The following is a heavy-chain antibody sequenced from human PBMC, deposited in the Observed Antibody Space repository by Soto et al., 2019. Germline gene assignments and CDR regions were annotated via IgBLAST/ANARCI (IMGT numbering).Heavy chain of an antibody. J-gene: IGHJ4*02. D-gene: IGHD6-13*01. Sequence: GGSLRLSCAASGFTFSSYGMHWVRQAPGKGLEWVAVISYDGSNKYYADSVKGRFTISRDNSKNTLYLQMNSLRAEDTAVYYCAKPVVRGIAAAGPRPCDYWGQGTLVTVSS. CDR2: ISYDGSNK. V-gene: IGHV3-30*18. CDR1: GFTFSSYG. CDR3: AKPVVRGIAAAGPRPCDY.